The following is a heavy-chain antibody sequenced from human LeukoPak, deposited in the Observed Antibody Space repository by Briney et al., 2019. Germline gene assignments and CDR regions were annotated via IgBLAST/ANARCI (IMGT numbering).Heavy chain of an antibody. CDR2: IYYSGTT. D-gene: IGHD5-12*01. Sequence: SETLSLTCTVSGGSINGYYWSWIRQPPGEGLEWIGNIYYSGTTSYNPSLESRVIISVDMSKNQFSLKLRSVTAADTAVYYCARDFLPLHYTATIRPDWYFDLWGRGSLVTVSS. CDR3: ARDFLPLHYTATIRPDWYFDL. CDR1: GGSINGYY. V-gene: IGHV4-59*01. J-gene: IGHJ2*01.